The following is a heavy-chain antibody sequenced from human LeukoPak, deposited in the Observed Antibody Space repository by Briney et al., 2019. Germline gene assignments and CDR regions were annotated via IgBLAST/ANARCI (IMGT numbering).Heavy chain of an antibody. V-gene: IGHV3-30*04. CDR1: AFTFSTYS. J-gene: IGHJ4*02. CDR2: ISYDGPNK. Sequence: GGSLRLSCAASAFTFSTYSMHWVRQAPGKGLEWVAAISYDGPNKNYADSVKGRFTISRDNSKNTLYLQMDSLRAEDTAVYYCARGLRIAVAGNIDYWGQGTLVTVSS. D-gene: IGHD6-19*01. CDR3: ARGLRIAVAGNIDY.